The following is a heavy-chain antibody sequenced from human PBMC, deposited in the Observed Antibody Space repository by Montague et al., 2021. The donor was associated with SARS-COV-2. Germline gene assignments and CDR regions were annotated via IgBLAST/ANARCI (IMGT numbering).Heavy chain of an antibody. CDR2: IKPDGGEK. V-gene: IGHV3-7*03. CDR1: GFTFSSYW. J-gene: IGHJ6*02. Sequence: SRSLSWAASGFTFSSYWMSWVRQTPGKGLEWVANIKPDGGEKHYVDSVKGRFTISRDSAKNSLNLQMDSLRAEDTALYYCARDSRIVGATGGMDVWGQGTTVIVSS. D-gene: IGHD1-26*01. CDR3: ARDSRIVGATGGMDV.